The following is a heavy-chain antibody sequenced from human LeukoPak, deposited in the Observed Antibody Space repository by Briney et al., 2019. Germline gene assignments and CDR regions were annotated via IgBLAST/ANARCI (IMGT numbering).Heavy chain of an antibody. Sequence: GGSLRLSCAASGFTFSDYYMSWIRQAPGKGLEWVSYISSSGSTLYYADSVKGRFTISRDNAKNSLYLQMNSLRAEDTAVYYCAREFYHDSYYYFDYWGQGTLVTVSS. J-gene: IGHJ4*02. CDR1: GFTFSDYY. V-gene: IGHV3-11*01. CDR3: AREFYHDSYYYFDY. D-gene: IGHD3-22*01. CDR2: ISSSGSTL.